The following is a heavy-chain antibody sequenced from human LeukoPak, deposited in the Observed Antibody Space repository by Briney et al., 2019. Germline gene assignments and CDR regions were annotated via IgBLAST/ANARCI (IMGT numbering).Heavy chain of an antibody. J-gene: IGHJ3*02. V-gene: IGHV3-23*01. Sequence: GGSLRLSCVASGFTFSSYAMRWVRQAPGKVLEWVSAISCSGGSTYYADSVKGRFTISRDNSKNTLYLQMNSLRAEDTAVYYCAKDLERWLQNDAFDIWGQGTMVTVSS. CDR1: GFTFSSYA. CDR2: ISCSGGST. D-gene: IGHD5-24*01. CDR3: AKDLERWLQNDAFDI.